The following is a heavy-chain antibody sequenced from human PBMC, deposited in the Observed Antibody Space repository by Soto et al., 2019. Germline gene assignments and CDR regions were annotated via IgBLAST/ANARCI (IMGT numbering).Heavy chain of an antibody. J-gene: IGHJ6*02. CDR1: GFTFSSYA. Sequence: GGSLRLSCAASGFTFSSYAMHWVRQAPGKGLEWVAVISYDGSNKYYADSVKGRFTISRDNSKNTLYLQMNSLRAEDTAVYYRARVSGYPYYYYGMDVWGQGTTVTVSS. CDR2: ISYDGSNK. V-gene: IGHV3-30-3*01. CDR3: ARVSGYPYYYYGMDV. D-gene: IGHD3-22*01.